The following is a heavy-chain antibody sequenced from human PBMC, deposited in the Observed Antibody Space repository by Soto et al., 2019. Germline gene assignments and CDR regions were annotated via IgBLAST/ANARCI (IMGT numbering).Heavy chain of an antibody. D-gene: IGHD3-22*01. J-gene: IGHJ4*02. CDR2: IIPIFGTA. CDR3: ARPPPFYDSSGYYYYY. Sequence: SVKVSCKASGGTFSSYAISWVRQAPGQGLEWMGGIIPIFGTANYAQKFQGRVTITADESTSTAYMELSSLRSEDTAVYYCARPPPFYDSSGYYYYYWGQGTLVTVSS. CDR1: GGTFSSYA. V-gene: IGHV1-69*13.